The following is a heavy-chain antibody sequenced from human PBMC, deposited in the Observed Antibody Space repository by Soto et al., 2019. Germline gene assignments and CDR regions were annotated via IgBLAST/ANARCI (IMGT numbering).Heavy chain of an antibody. D-gene: IGHD2-2*01. CDR2: IQEDGSEK. J-gene: IGHJ1*01. CDR1: GFTFSDYW. Sequence: EVQLVESGGGLVQPGGSLRLSCVASGFTFSDYWMTWVRQAPGKGLEWVANIQEDGSEKYYGDSVKGRFSISRDNAANSLYLQLKYLGAEDTAVYYCATYCSSPSCRSYWGQGTLVTVSS. V-gene: IGHV3-7*05. CDR3: ATYCSSPSCRSY.